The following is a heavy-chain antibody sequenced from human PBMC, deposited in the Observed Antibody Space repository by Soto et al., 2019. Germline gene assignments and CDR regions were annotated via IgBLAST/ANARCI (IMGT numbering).Heavy chain of an antibody. J-gene: IGHJ4*02. CDR1: GYTF. V-gene: IGHV1-18*01. CDR2: ISTHNGNT. Sequence: ASVKVSCKASGYTFIRWVRQAPGQGLEWMGWISTHNGNTNYGQKVQGRVTMTADTSTSTAYMELSSLRSEDTAVYYCARTPTKGVIVYYFDYWGQGTLVTVSS. D-gene: IGHD3-16*02. CDR3: ARTPTKGVIVYYFDY.